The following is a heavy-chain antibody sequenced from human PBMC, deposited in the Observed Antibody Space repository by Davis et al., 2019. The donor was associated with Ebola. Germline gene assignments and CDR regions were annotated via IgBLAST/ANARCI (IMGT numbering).Heavy chain of an antibody. Sequence: PGGSLRLSCIGSGFTVSSNYMSWVRQAPGKGLEWVSIIYSDGSTNFAESVRGRFTVSRDNSKNTLYLQINSLRAEDTAVYYCMVQGVIADNRFYNGMDVWGQGTTVTVSS. CDR1: GFTVSSNY. V-gene: IGHV3-66*02. D-gene: IGHD3-10*01. CDR2: IYSDGST. CDR3: MVQGVIADNRFYNGMDV. J-gene: IGHJ6*02.